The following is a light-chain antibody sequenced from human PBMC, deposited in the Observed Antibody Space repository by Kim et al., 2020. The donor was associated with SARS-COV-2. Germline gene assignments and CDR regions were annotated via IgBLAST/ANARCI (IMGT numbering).Light chain of an antibody. CDR3: AAWDDSLNGVI. V-gene: IGLV1-44*01. CDR1: RSNIGSNA. J-gene: IGLJ2*01. CDR2: SDD. Sequence: QSVLTQPPSASETPGQRVTISCSGSRSNIGSNAVNWYQQLPGTAPKLLIYSDDHRPSGVPDRFSGSKSGTSASLAISGLQSEDEADYYCAAWDDSLNGVIFGGGTQLTVL.